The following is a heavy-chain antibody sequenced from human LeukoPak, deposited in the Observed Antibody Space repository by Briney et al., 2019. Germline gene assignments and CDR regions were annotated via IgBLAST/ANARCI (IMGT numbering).Heavy chain of an antibody. CDR2: YHNGNS. D-gene: IGHD6-25*01. CDR1: GVSIRSDTYY. V-gene: IGHV4-39*01. Sequence: KPSETLSLTCIVSGVSIRSDTYYWGWIRQPPGKGLEWIGNYHNGNSYYNPSLKSRVTISEDTSGNQFSLTVTSVTAADTAVYYCARLWDSTGLYFYYYMDVWGEGTTVTVSS. J-gene: IGHJ6*03. CDR3: ARLWDSTGLYFYYYMDV.